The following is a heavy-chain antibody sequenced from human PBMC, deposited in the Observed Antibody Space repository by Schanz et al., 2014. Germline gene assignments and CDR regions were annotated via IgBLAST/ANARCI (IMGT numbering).Heavy chain of an antibody. J-gene: IGHJ5*01. CDR3: AREARCFDS. Sequence: QVQLVQSASALKTPGASVRVSCKASGYSFSDFPINCVRQAPGQGLEWMGWINSNSGDPTYAQGFTGRFVFSLDTSVSTAYLQISSLKAEDTAIYYCAREARCFDSWGQGTLVTVSS. CDR2: INSNSGDP. V-gene: IGHV7-4-1*02. D-gene: IGHD6-6*01. CDR1: GYSFSDFP.